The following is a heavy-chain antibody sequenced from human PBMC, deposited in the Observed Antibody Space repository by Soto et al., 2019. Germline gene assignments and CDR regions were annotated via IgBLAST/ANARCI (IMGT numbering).Heavy chain of an antibody. J-gene: IGHJ6*02. CDR1: GGSISSYY. Sequence: PSETLSLTCTVSGGSISSYYWSWIRQPAGKGLAWIGRIYTSGSTNYNPSLKSLVTRSLDTSKNQFALKLISVTAADTALYYCARGNCSSPNCYSFSGYYGMDVWGQGTTVTVSS. CDR2: IYTSGST. D-gene: IGHD2-2*01. V-gene: IGHV4-4*07. CDR3: ARGNCSSPNCYSFSGYYGMDV.